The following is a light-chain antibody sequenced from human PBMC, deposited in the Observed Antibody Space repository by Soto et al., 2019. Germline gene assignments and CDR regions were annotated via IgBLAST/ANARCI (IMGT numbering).Light chain of an antibody. CDR3: KQYNNWWT. J-gene: IGKJ1*01. CDR1: QSVSTS. V-gene: IGKV3-15*01. Sequence: EIVMTQSPATLSVSPGERATLSCRASQSVSTSLAWYQQKPGQAPRLLISGASTRATGVPARFSGSGAETAVTLTISSLQSEDFAVYYCKQYNNWWTFGQGTKVEIK. CDR2: GAS.